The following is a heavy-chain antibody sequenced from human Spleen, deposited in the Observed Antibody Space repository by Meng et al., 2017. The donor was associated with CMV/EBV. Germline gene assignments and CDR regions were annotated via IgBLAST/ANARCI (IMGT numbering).Heavy chain of an antibody. CDR2: IYYSGST. V-gene: IGHV4-39*01. J-gene: IGHJ5*02. CDR3: ARRGAAAAGTGGT. Sequence: VSGCSISSSSYYWGWIRQPPGKGLEWIGSIYYSGSTYYNPSLKSRVTISVDTSKNQFSLKLSSVTAADTAVYYCARRGAAAAGTGGTWGQGTLVTVSS. D-gene: IGHD6-13*01. CDR1: GCSISSSSYY.